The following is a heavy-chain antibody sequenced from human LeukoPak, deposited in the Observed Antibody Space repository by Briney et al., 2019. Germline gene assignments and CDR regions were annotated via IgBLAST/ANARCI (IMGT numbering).Heavy chain of an antibody. CDR1: GFTFSSFS. CDR3: ARVGGDRGY. D-gene: IGHD2-21*02. J-gene: IGHJ4*02. CDR2: ISSGSSYI. V-gene: IGHV3-21*01. Sequence: GGSLRLSCTASGFTFSSFSINWVRQAPGKGLEWVSSISSGSSYINYADSLQGRFTISRDNAKNSVYLQMNSLRAEDTAVYYCARVGGDRGYWGQGTLVTVSS.